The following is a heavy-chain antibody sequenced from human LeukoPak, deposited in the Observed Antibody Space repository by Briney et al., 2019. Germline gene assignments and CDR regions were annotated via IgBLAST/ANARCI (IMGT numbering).Heavy chain of an antibody. V-gene: IGHV3-53*01. J-gene: IGHJ6*03. CDR3: ARSLRVRGVPDYMDV. CDR1: GFTVSSNY. Sequence: GGSLRLSCAASGFTVSSNYMTWVRQAPGKGLEWVSVIHKSAITYYADTVKGRFTISRDNSKNMLYLQMNSLRAEDTAVYYCARSLRVRGVPDYMDVWGKGTTVTTSS. CDR2: IHKSAIT. D-gene: IGHD3-10*01.